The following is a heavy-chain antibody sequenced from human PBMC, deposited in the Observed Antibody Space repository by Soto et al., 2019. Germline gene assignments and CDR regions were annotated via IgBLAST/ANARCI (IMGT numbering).Heavy chain of an antibody. J-gene: IGHJ5*02. CDR3: ARDHSISSSGAWWLDP. CDR1: GYTFTSNW. V-gene: IGHV1-46*01. Sequence: QVQLVQSGAEVKKPGASVKVSCKASGYTFTSNWIHWVRRAPGQGLEWMGIINLSGGSTYYAQKFQGRVTLTRDTSTSTVYMELTSLTSEDTAVYYCARDHSISSSGAWWLDPWGQGTLVTVSS. D-gene: IGHD6-13*01. CDR2: INLSGGST.